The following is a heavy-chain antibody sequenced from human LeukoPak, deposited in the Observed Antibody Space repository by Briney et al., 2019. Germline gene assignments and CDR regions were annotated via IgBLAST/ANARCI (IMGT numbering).Heavy chain of an antibody. CDR2: ISSSGSTI. D-gene: IGHD6-19*01. CDR1: GFTFSDYY. V-gene: IGHV3-11*04. J-gene: IGHJ3*02. Sequence: GGSLRLSCAASGFTFSDYYMSWIRQAPGKGLEWVSYISSSGSTIYYADSVKGRFTISRDNAKNSLYLQMNSLRAEDTAVYYCARKQWLTSDAFDIWGQGTMVTVSS. CDR3: ARKQWLTSDAFDI.